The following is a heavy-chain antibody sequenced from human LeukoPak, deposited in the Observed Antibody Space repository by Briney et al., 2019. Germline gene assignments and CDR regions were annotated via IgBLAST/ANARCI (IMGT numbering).Heavy chain of an antibody. J-gene: IGHJ3*02. CDR2: IRYDRSNQ. Sequence: PGGSLRLSCATSGLTFNDFGMHWVRQAPGKGLEWLSFIRYDRSNQFYADSVKGRFTISRDYSKNTVYLQMNSLRPEDTAVYYCAKDRLPRWPDAFDIWGQGTMVTVSS. CDR1: GLTFNDFG. D-gene: IGHD4-23*01. CDR3: AKDRLPRWPDAFDI. V-gene: IGHV3-30*02.